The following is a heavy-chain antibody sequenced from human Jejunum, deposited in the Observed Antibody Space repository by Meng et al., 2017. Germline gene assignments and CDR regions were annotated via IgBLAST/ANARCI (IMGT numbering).Heavy chain of an antibody. D-gene: IGHD2-15*01. J-gene: IGHJ4*02. CDR2: INTDNGDT. V-gene: IGHV1-3*04. CDR3: ARERQTSGEDY. CDR1: GYIFKNYA. Sequence: QVQVVQSAAEVNEPGASVKVSCKASGYIFKNYAMQWVRQAPGQRLDWIGWINTDNGDTQYSQTFQGRVTITRDTSASTTYMELSSLRSEDTAVYFCARERQTSGEDYWGQGTLVTVSS.